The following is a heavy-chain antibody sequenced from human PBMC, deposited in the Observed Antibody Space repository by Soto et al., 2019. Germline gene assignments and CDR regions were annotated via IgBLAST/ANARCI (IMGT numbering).Heavy chain of an antibody. Sequence: QVVLVQSGAEXXNXXXXVKVSCKAXGGTFGRNAINWVRQAPGQXLEWMGGIIPMFGTANHAQKFRDRIMITADESTNTVYLEVNSLRSEDTAIYYCARPQGSGWRFNALDFWGQGTKVIVSS. CDR2: IIPMFGTA. CDR3: ARPQGSGWRFNALDF. J-gene: IGHJ3*01. CDR1: GGTFGRNA. D-gene: IGHD6-19*01. V-gene: IGHV1-69*01.